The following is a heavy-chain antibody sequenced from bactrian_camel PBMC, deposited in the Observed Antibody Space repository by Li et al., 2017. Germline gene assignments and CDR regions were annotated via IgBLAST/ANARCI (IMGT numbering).Heavy chain of an antibody. CDR3: AARGPYCYTTLSVRDFTY. Sequence: DVQLVESGGGSVQAGGSLRLSCAASGYTYNRNCMAWFRQAPGKEREGVARIATGSGNTYYADSVKGRFTISQDNAKNTVYLQMNSLKPEDTAMYYCAARGPYCYTTLSVRDFTYWGQGTQVTVS. CDR2: IATGSGNT. V-gene: IGHV3S40*01. J-gene: IGHJ6*01. D-gene: IGHD2*01. CDR1: GYTYNRNC.